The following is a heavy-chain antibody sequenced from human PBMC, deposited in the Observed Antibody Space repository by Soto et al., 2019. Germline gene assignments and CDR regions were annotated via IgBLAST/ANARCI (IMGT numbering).Heavy chain of an antibody. J-gene: IGHJ4*02. CDR2: IYYSGST. Sequence: QVQLQESGPGLVKPSETLSLTCTVSGGSVSSGSYYWRWIRQPPGKGLEWIGYIYYSGSTNYNPSLKSRVTISVDTSKNQFSLKLRSVTAADTAVYYCASRIVGAPYDYWGQGTLVTVSS. CDR3: ASRIVGAPYDY. V-gene: IGHV4-61*01. D-gene: IGHD1-26*01. CDR1: GGSVSSGSYY.